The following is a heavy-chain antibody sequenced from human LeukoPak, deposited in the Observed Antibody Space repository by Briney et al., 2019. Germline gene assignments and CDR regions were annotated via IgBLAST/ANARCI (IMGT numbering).Heavy chain of an antibody. V-gene: IGHV4-34*01. J-gene: IGHJ5*02. Sequence: PSETLSLTCAVYGGSFSGYYWSWIRQPPGRGLEWIGEINHSGSTNYNPSLKSRVTISVDTSKNQFSLKLSSVTAADTAVYYCARHILWFGELLLRLSWFDPWGQGTRVTVSS. CDR1: GGSFSGYY. CDR2: INHSGST. D-gene: IGHD3-10*01. CDR3: ARHILWFGELLLRLSWFDP.